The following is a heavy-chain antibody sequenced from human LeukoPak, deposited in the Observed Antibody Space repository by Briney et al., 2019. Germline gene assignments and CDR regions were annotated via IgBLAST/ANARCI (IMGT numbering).Heavy chain of an antibody. J-gene: IGHJ4*02. Sequence: KPSETLSLTCAVYGGSFSGYYWSWIRQPPGKGLEWIGEINHSGSTNYNPSLKSRVTISVDTSKNQFSLKLSSVTAADTAVYYCARGEQWLVKAFDYWGQGTLVTVSS. CDR2: INHSGST. V-gene: IGHV4-34*01. D-gene: IGHD6-19*01. CDR1: GGSFSGYY. CDR3: ARGEQWLVKAFDY.